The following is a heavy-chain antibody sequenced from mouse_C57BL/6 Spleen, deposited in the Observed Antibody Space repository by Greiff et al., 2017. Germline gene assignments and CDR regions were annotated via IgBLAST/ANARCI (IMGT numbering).Heavy chain of an antibody. J-gene: IGHJ2*01. D-gene: IGHD1-1*01. V-gene: IGHV5-4*01. CDR2: ISDGGSYT. CDR1: GFTFSSYA. Sequence: DVQLVESGGGLVKPGGSLKLSCAASGFTFSSYAMSWVRQTPEKRLEWVATISDGGSYTYYPDNVKGRFTISRDNAKNNLYLQMSHLKSEDTAMYYCARGGTTVVVDYWGKGTTLTVSS. CDR3: ARGGTTVVVDY.